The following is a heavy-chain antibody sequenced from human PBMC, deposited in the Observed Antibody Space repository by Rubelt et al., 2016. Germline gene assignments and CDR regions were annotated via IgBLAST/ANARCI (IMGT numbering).Heavy chain of an antibody. Sequence: QVQLVQSGAEVKKPGASMKVSCKASGYTFIDYYIHWVRQAPGQGLEWMGRINPNGGGTNYPQKFQGRVTMTGDTSISTAYMELSRLGSDDTAVYFCARSSSWYYVDFWGQGTLVTVSS. CDR1: GYTFIDYY. J-gene: IGHJ4*02. D-gene: IGHD3-10*01. CDR3: ARSSSWYYVDF. CDR2: INPNGGGT. V-gene: IGHV1-2*06.